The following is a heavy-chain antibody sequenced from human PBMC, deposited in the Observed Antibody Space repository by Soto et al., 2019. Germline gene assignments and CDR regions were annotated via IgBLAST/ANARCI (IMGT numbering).Heavy chain of an antibody. V-gene: IGHV4-59*01. CDR2: IYYSGST. Sequence: QVQLQESGPGLVKPSETLSLTCTVSGGSISSYYWSWIRQPPGKGLEWIGYIYYSGSTNYNPSLKSRVTISVDTSKNQFSLKLSSVTAADTAVYYCARGHSGPYYDFWSGYYDYYYGMDVWGQGTTVTVSS. CDR3: ARGHSGPYYDFWSGYYDYYYGMDV. J-gene: IGHJ6*02. D-gene: IGHD3-3*01. CDR1: GGSISSYY.